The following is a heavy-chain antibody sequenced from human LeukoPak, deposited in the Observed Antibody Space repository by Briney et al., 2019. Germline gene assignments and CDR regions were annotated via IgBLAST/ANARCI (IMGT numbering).Heavy chain of an antibody. CDR1: GFIISTYY. Sequence: GGSLRLSCAASGFIISTYYMTWVRQAPGKGLEWVAGIKQDGSENYYVDSVKGRFTVSRDNSKNSLYLQMNSLRAEDTAVYYCAKEGGSYYFDYWGQGTLVTVSS. CDR3: AKEGGSYYFDY. V-gene: IGHV3-7*03. CDR2: IKQDGSEN. J-gene: IGHJ4*02. D-gene: IGHD1-26*01.